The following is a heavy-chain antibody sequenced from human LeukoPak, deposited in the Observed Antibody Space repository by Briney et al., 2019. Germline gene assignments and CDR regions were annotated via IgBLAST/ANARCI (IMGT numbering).Heavy chain of an antibody. Sequence: GGSLRLSCAASGFTFSSYAMSWVRQAPGKGLEWVAFIRYDGSNKYYADSVKGRFTISRDNSKNTLYLQMNSLRAEDTAVYYCAKDDYSNSLYYYYYMDVWGKGTTVTVSS. CDR1: GFTFSSYA. D-gene: IGHD4-11*01. CDR3: AKDDYSNSLYYYYYMDV. J-gene: IGHJ6*03. V-gene: IGHV3-30*02. CDR2: IRYDGSNK.